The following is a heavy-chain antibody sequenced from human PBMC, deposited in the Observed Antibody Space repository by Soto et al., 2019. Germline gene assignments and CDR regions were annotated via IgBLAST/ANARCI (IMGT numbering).Heavy chain of an antibody. CDR3: TTSGIAVAGYYYYGMDV. CDR2: IKSKTDGGTT. D-gene: IGHD6-19*01. V-gene: IGHV3-15*01. CDR1: GFTFSNAW. J-gene: IGHJ6*02. Sequence: GALRLSCAASGFTFSNAWMSWVRQAPGKGLEWVGRIKSKTDGGTTDYAAPVKGRFTISRDDSKNTLYLQMNSLKTEDTAVYYCTTSGIAVAGYYYYGMDVWGQGTTVTVSS.